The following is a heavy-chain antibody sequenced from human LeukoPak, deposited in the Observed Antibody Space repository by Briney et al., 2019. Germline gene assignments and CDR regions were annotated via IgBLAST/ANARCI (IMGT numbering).Heavy chain of an antibody. CDR3: ARGATVVTTIVNYCFDY. CDR1: GFTFSSYG. J-gene: IGHJ4*02. CDR2: IWYDGSNK. V-gene: IGHV3-33*01. Sequence: GRSLRLSCAASGFTFSSYGMHWVRQAPGKGLEWVAVIWYDGSNKYYADSVKGRFTISRDNSKNTLYLQMNSLRAEDTAVYYCARGATVVTTIVNYCFDYWGQGTLVTVSS. D-gene: IGHD4-23*01.